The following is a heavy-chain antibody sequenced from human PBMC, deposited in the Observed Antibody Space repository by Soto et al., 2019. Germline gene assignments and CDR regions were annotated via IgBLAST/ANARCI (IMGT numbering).Heavy chain of an antibody. V-gene: IGHV3-66*01. CDR2: IYSGCTT. J-gene: IGHJ2*01. D-gene: IGHD2-8*02. CDR3: ARDRGGTAIKKGFDL. CDR1: GFTVSSNY. Sequence: EVQLVESGGGLVQPGGSLTLSCAVSGFTVSSNYMSWVRKAPGKGLEWVAIIYSGCTTYYAASVTGSCTISRDTCKHRLYLQMNCLSPDDRAIYYCARDRGGTAIKKGFDLWGRGTMVTVSS.